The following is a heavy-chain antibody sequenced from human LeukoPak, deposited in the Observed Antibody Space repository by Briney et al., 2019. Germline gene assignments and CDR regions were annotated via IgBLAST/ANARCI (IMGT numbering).Heavy chain of an antibody. V-gene: IGHV3-20*01. CDR3: ARSPYSSGWYHNDY. CDR2: INWNGGST. CDR1: GFTFDDYG. D-gene: IGHD6-19*01. J-gene: IGHJ4*02. Sequence: GGSLRLSCAASGFTFDDYGMSWVRQAPEKGLEWVSGINWNGGSTGYADSVKGRFTISRDNAKNSLYLQMNSLRAEDTALYHCARSPYSSGWYHNDYWGQGTLVTVSS.